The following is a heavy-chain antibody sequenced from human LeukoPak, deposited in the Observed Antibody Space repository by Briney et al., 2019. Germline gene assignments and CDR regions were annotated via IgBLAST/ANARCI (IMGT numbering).Heavy chain of an antibody. Sequence: AGGSLRLSCAASGFTVSSNYMSWVRQAPGKGLEWVSVIYSGGSTYYADSVKGRFTISRDNSKNTLYLQMNSLRAEDTAVYYCARGDIVVVPAARKNPTLNWFDPWGQGTLVTVSS. V-gene: IGHV3-53*01. J-gene: IGHJ5*02. CDR2: IYSGGST. CDR3: ARGDIVVVPAARKNPTLNWFDP. D-gene: IGHD2-2*01. CDR1: GFTVSSNY.